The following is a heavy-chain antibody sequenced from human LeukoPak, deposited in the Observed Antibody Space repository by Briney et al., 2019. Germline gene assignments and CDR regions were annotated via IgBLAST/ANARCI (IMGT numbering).Heavy chain of an antibody. CDR3: ARATLAWYYYDSSGCPYFDY. CDR1: GFTFSSYW. CDR2: IKHDGSEK. D-gene: IGHD3-22*01. V-gene: IGHV3-7*01. J-gene: IGHJ4*02. Sequence: GGSLRLSCAASGFTFSSYWMSWVRQAPGKGLEWVANIKHDGSEKYYVDSVKGRFTISRDNAKNSLYLQMNSLRAEDTAVYYCARATLAWYYYDSSGCPYFDYWGQGTLVTVSS.